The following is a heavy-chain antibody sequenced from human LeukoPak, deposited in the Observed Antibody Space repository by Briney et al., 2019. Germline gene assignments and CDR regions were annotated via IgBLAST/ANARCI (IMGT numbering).Heavy chain of an antibody. CDR1: GGSISSSSYY. CDR3: ASSYCSSTSCYYYYYMDV. CDR2: IYYSGST. Sequence: SGTLSLTCTVSGGSISSSSYYWGWIRQPPGKGLEWIGSIYYSGSTYYNPSLKSRVTISVDTSKNQFSLKLSSVTAADTAVYYCASSYCSSTSCYYYYYMDVWGKGTTVTVSS. V-gene: IGHV4-39*01. D-gene: IGHD2-2*01. J-gene: IGHJ6*03.